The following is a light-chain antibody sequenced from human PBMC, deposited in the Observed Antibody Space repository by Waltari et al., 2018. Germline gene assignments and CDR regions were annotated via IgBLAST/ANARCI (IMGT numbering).Light chain of an antibody. V-gene: IGLV4-69*01. CDR1: RGHSTNV. CDR2: VNRDGSH. J-gene: IGLJ3*02. Sequence: QLVLTQSPSASASLGASVKLTCTLRRGHSTNVIASLQQQPEKGPRYLMKVNRDGSHRKGDEIPDRFSGSSSGAERYLPISNLQSEDEADYYCQTGGHGTWVFGGGTKLTVL. CDR3: QTGGHGTWV.